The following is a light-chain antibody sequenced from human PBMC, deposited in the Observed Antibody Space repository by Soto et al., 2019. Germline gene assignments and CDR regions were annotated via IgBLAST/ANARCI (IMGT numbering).Light chain of an antibody. CDR2: DVS. J-gene: IGLJ1*01. CDR3: SSYTSSSTLYV. Sequence: QSALTQPASVSGSPGQSITISCTGTSSDVGGYNYVSWYQQHPGKAPKLMIYDVSNRPSGVSNRFSGSKSGNTASLTISGLQAEDEDNYSCSSYTSSSTLYVFVTGTKVTVL. CDR1: SSDVGGYNY. V-gene: IGLV2-14*01.